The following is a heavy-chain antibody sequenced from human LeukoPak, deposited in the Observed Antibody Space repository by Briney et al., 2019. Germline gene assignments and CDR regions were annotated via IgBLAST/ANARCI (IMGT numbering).Heavy chain of an antibody. D-gene: IGHD2-2*01. CDR2: IGSSSSYI. Sequence: PGGSLRLSCAASGFTFSNYSMNWVRQAPGKGLEWVSSIGSSSSYIYYAGSVKGRFTISRDNAKNSLYLQMNSLRAEDTAVYYCARDHLRSQLVCADYWGQGTLVTVSS. J-gene: IGHJ4*02. CDR3: ARDHLRSQLVCADY. V-gene: IGHV3-21*01. CDR1: GFTFSNYS.